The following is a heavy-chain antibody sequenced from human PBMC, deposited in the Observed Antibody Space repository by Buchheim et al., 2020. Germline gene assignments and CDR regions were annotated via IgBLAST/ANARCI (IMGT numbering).Heavy chain of an antibody. J-gene: IGHJ6*03. Sequence: QVQLVESGGGVVQPGRSLRLSCAASGFTFSSYAMHWVRQAPGKGLEWVAVISYDGSNKCYADSVKGRFTISRDNSKNTLYLQMNSLRAEDTAVYYCARDPYGGNTVYYYMDVWGKGTT. CDR3: ARDPYGGNTVYYYMDV. V-gene: IGHV3-30-3*01. D-gene: IGHD4-23*01. CDR2: ISYDGSNK. CDR1: GFTFSSYA.